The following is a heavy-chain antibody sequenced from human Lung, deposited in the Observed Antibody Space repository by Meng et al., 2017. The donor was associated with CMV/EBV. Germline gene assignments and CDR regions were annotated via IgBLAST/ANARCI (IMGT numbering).Heavy chain of an antibody. CDR3: ASFPPPGKQWLVTDY. Sequence: QESRRTLGQTLVPTHHLRDDTADAPSSSASWRCVSHPSRKGLEWIEETYNSGCTNYNPSPKSRVTISVDKSKNQFSMKLSSVTAADTAVYYCASFPPPGKQWLVTDYWGQGTLVTVSS. D-gene: IGHD6-19*01. V-gene: IGHV4-4*03. J-gene: IGHJ4*02. CDR2: TYNSGCT. CDR1: ADAPSSSAS.